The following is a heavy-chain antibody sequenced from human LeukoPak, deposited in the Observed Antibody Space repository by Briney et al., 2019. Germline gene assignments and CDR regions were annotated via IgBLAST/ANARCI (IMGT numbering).Heavy chain of an antibody. V-gene: IGHV4-34*01. CDR3: ARGNQLTYYYDS. CDR2: INHSGST. Sequence: PSETLSLTCAVYGGSFSGYYWSWIRQPPGKGLEWIGEINHSGSTNYNPSLKSRVTILVDTSKNQFSLKLSSVTAADTAVYYCARGNQLTYYYDSWGQGTLVTVSS. CDR1: GGSFSGYY. D-gene: IGHD3-22*01. J-gene: IGHJ4*02.